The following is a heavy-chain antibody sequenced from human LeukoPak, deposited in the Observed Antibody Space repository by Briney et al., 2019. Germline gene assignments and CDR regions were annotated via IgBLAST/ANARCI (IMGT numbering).Heavy chain of an antibody. Sequence: GASVKVSCKVSGYTLTELSMHWVRQAPGKGLEWMGGFDPEDGETIYAQKFQGRVTMTEDTSTDTAYMELSSLRSEDTAVYHCATRGTVVTPDFDYWGQGTLVTVSS. V-gene: IGHV1-24*01. J-gene: IGHJ4*02. D-gene: IGHD2-21*02. CDR3: ATRGTVVTPDFDY. CDR1: GYTLTELS. CDR2: FDPEDGET.